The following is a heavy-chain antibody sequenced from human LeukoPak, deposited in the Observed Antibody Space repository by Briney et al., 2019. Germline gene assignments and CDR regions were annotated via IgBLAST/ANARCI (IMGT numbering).Heavy chain of an antibody. CDR3: ARPHDYGGNGPRNYHYMDV. J-gene: IGHJ6*03. D-gene: IGHD4-23*01. CDR2: IYYSGST. CDR1: GGSISSSSYY. Sequence: SETLSLTCTVSGGSISSSSYYWGWIRQPPGKGLEWIGSIYYSGSTYYNPSLKSRVTISVDTSKNQFSLKLSSVTAADTAVYYCARPHDYGGNGPRNYHYMDVWGKGTTVTVSS. V-gene: IGHV4-39*01.